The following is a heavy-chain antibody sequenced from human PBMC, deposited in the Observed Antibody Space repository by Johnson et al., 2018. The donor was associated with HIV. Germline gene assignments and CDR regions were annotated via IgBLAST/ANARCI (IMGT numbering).Heavy chain of an antibody. J-gene: IGHJ3*02. D-gene: IGHD2-21*02. CDR1: GFTFSSYA. CDR2: ISYDGSNK. V-gene: IGHV3-30-3*01. CDR3: AKDLGGSKSDEWATDYDECSTAYPVHDPRAVVGVFDI. Sequence: QVQLVESGGGVVQPGRSLRLSCAASGFTFSSYAMHWVRQAPGKGLEWVAVISYDGSNKYYADSVKGRFTISRDNSKNTLYLQMNSLRIEDTAVYHCAKDLGGSKSDEWATDYDECSTAYPVHDPRAVVGVFDIWGQGTMVTVSS.